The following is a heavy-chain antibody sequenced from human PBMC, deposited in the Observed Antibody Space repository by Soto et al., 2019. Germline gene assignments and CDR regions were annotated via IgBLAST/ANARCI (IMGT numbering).Heavy chain of an antibody. J-gene: IGHJ4*02. Sequence: EVQLVESGGGLIQPGGSLKLPCAASGFPVSSNYMSWVRQPPGKGLEWVPVIYSGGSTYYADSVKGRFTISRDNSKNTLYLQMNSLRAEDTAVYYCARAPAAGNYWGQGTLVTVSS. CDR3: ARAPAAGNY. CDR2: IYSGGST. D-gene: IGHD6-13*01. CDR1: GFPVSSNY. V-gene: IGHV3-53*01.